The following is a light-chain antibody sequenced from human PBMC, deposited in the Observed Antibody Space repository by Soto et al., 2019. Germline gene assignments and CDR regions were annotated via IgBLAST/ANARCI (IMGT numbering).Light chain of an antibody. V-gene: IGKV1-8*01. Sequence: AIRMTQSPSSLYASTGDRVTITCRASQGISSYLAWYQQKPGKAPKLLIYAASTLQRGVPPRFSGSGSGTDFTLAIICLQSEDVATYYCPQYYSYPQPFGHWTKLEIK. CDR3: PQYYSYPQP. CDR2: AAS. CDR1: QGISSY. J-gene: IGKJ2*01.